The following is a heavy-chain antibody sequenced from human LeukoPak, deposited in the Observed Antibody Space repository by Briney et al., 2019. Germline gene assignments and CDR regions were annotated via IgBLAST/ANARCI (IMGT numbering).Heavy chain of an antibody. J-gene: IGHJ4*02. V-gene: IGHV1-69*05. Sequence: SVKVSCKASGGTFSSYAISWVRQAPGQGLEWMGRIIPIFGTANYAQKFQGRVTITTDESTSTAYMELSSLRSEDAAVYYCARGGDSSGWYEKNYFDYWGQGTLVTVSS. CDR2: IIPIFGTA. CDR1: GGTFSSYA. D-gene: IGHD6-19*01. CDR3: ARGGDSSGWYEKNYFDY.